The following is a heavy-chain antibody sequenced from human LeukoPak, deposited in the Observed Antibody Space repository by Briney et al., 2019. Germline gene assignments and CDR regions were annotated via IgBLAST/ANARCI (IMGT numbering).Heavy chain of an antibody. CDR3: ATRISSGWPFDY. CDR1: GDSISSGDYY. D-gene: IGHD6-19*01. CDR2: ISSSGST. Sequence: SETLSLTCTVSGDSISSGDYYWSWIRQPAGKGLEWIGRISSSGSTNYNPSLKSRVTISVDTSKNQFSLKLSSVTAADTAVYYCATRISSGWPFDYWGQGTLVTVSS. V-gene: IGHV4-61*02. J-gene: IGHJ4*02.